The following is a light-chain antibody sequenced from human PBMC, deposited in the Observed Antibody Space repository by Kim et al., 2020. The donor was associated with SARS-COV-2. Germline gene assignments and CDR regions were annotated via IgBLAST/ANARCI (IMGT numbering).Light chain of an antibody. Sequence: GRTETTSCTRRSGSIDDNYLQWYQQRPGGVPTAVIYEDDQRPSGVSDRFSGSIDDSTNSASLTISELRTEVEADYYCQSYNRSNVVFGGGTQLTVL. CDR3: QSYNRSNVV. CDR2: EDD. CDR1: SGSIDDNY. V-gene: IGLV6-57*03. J-gene: IGLJ2*01.